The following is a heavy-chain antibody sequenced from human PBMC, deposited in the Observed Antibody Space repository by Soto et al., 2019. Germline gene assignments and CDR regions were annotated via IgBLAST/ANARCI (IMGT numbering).Heavy chain of an antibody. J-gene: IGHJ4*02. Sequence: GGSLRLSCAGSGFTPTTTPLSWVRQPPGKGLEWVATVSGAASHTYYVDSVRGRFFISRDNSKNTVTLQMNNLTVDDTAVYYCATSFRYFDNWGQGTRVTVSS. CDR1: GFTPTTTP. V-gene: IGHV3-23*01. CDR2: VSGAASHT. CDR3: ATSFRYFDN. D-gene: IGHD3-9*01.